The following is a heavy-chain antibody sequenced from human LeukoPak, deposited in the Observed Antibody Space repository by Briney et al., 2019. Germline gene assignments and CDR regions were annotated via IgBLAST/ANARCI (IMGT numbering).Heavy chain of an antibody. Sequence: NPSQTLSLTCTVSGGSISSGDYYWSWIRQPPGKGLDWIGYIYYSGSTYYNPSLKSRVTISVDTSKNQFSLKLSSVTAADTAVYYCAREDVDTAMVPFDYWGQGTLVTVSS. D-gene: IGHD5-18*01. V-gene: IGHV4-30-4*01. J-gene: IGHJ4*02. CDR2: IYYSGST. CDR3: AREDVDTAMVPFDY. CDR1: GGSISSGDYY.